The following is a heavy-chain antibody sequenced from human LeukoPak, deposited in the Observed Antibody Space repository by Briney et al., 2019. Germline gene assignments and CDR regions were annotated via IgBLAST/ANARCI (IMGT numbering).Heavy chain of an antibody. J-gene: IGHJ6*03. Sequence: GGSLRLSCAASGFTFSSYGMHWVRQAPGKGLEWVAVISYDGSNKYYADSVKGRFTISRDNSKNTLYLQMNSLRGEDTAVYYCAKAGGYSYGSYYMDVWGKGTTVTVSS. CDR2: ISYDGSNK. CDR1: GFTFSSYG. V-gene: IGHV3-30*18. CDR3: AKAGGYSYGSYYMDV. D-gene: IGHD5-18*01.